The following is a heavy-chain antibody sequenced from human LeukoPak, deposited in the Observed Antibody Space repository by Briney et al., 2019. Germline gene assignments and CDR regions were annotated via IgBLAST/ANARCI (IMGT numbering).Heavy chain of an antibody. V-gene: IGHV4-59*08. CDR2: IYYSGTT. CDR3: ARHGCSGTSCYDY. Sequence: SETLSLTCTVSGGXINNYYCSWIRQPPGKGLEWIGYIYYSGTTNYNPSLKSRVTISVDTSKNQFSLKLSSVTAADTAVYYCARHGCSGTSCYDYWGQGTLVTVSS. D-gene: IGHD2-2*01. J-gene: IGHJ4*02. CDR1: GGXINNYY.